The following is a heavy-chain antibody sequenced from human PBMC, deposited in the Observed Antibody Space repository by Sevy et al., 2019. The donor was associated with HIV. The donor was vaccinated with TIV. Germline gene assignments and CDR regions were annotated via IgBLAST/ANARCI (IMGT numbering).Heavy chain of an antibody. V-gene: IGHV1-69*13. D-gene: IGHD3-9*01. CDR2: IIPIFGTT. J-gene: IGHJ2*01. Sequence: ASVKVSCKASGGTFSSYAISWVRQAPGQGLEWMGGIIPIFGTTNYAQKFQGRVTITADASTGTAYMELSSLRSEDTAVYYCASQATTQREILPGYTTQRQIYWYFDLWGRGTLVTVSS. CDR3: ASQATTQREILPGYTTQRQIYWYFDL. CDR1: GGTFSSYA.